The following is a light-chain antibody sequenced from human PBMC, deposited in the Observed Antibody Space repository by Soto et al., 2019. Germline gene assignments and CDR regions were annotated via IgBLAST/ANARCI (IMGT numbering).Light chain of an antibody. CDR2: RNN. V-gene: IGLV1-47*01. CDR3: PAWDDRLIGVI. J-gene: IGLJ2*01. Sequence: QSVLTQPPSASGTPGQRVTISCSGSTSNIGKFYVYWYQQVPGTAPKLLIYRNNQRPSAVPDRVAGSKSGTSASLAIRGLRSEAEAEYYCPAWDDRLIGVIFGGGTKRPVL. CDR1: TSNIGKFY.